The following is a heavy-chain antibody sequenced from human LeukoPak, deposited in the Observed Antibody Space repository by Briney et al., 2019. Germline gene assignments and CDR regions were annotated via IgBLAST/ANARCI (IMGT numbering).Heavy chain of an antibody. CDR2: TQISGNT. V-gene: IGHV4-59*08. J-gene: IGHJ4*02. CDR3: ARRNTKTGSDSKFDY. Sequence: SETPSLTCSVSGGSISGYSWSWIRQPPGKGLEWIGHTQISGNTLYNYSLKSRVTISVETSKTQSSLKLTSVTAADTAVYYCARRNTKTGSDSKFDYWGQGTLVTVSS. D-gene: IGHD1-26*01. CDR1: GGSISGYS.